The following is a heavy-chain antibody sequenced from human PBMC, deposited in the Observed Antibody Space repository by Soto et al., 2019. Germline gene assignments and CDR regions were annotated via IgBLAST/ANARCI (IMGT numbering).Heavy chain of an antibody. CDR3: AKSDLEWLLYRGDDAFDI. CDR1: GFTFSSYG. V-gene: IGHV3-30*18. D-gene: IGHD3-3*01. J-gene: IGHJ3*02. CDR2: ISYDGSNK. Sequence: GGSLRLSCAASGFTFSSYGMHWVRQAPGKGLEWVAVISYDGSNKYYADSVKGRFTISRDNSKNTLYLQMNSLRAEDTAVYYCAKSDLEWLLYRGDDAFDIWGQGTMVTVSS.